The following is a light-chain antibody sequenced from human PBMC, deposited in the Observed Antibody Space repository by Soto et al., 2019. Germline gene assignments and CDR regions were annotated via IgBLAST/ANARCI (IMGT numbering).Light chain of an antibody. Sequence: QSVLTQPPSVSGAPGQRVTISCTGSSSNIGAGYDVHWYQQLPGTAPKLLIYGNSNRPSGVPDRFSGSKSGTSASLAITGLQAEDEADYYCQSYDSSLSGFYVFGPGTNVTVL. CDR2: GNS. V-gene: IGLV1-40*01. J-gene: IGLJ1*01. CDR1: SSNIGAGYD. CDR3: QSYDSSLSGFYV.